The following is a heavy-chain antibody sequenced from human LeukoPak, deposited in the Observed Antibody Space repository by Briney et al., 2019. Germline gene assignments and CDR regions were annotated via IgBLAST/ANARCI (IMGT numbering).Heavy chain of an antibody. D-gene: IGHD1-26*01. Sequence: PSETLSLTCTVSGGSISSYYWSWIRQPPGKGLEWIGYIYYRGSTNYNPSLKSRVTISVDTSKNQFSLELSSVTAADTAVYYCARDEGANFFDYWGQGTLVTVSS. CDR2: IYYRGST. CDR1: GGSISSYY. CDR3: ARDEGANFFDY. J-gene: IGHJ4*02. V-gene: IGHV4-59*01.